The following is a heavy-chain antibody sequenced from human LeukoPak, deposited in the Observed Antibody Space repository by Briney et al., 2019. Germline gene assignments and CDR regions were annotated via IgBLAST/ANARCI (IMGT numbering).Heavy chain of an antibody. CDR1: GGSFSGYY. Sequence: SETLSLTCAVYGGSFSGYYWSWIRQPPGKGLEWIGEINHSGSTNYNPSLKSRVTISVDTSKNQFSLKLSSVTAADTAVYYCARNGRGDIVVVPAAMLTPLRGPYNWFDPWGQGTLVTVSS. CDR3: ARNGRGDIVVVPAAMLTPLRGPYNWFDP. J-gene: IGHJ5*02. V-gene: IGHV4-34*01. CDR2: INHSGST. D-gene: IGHD2-2*01.